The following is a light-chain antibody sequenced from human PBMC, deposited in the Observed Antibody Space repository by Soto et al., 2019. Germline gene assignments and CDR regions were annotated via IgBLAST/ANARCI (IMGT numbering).Light chain of an antibody. CDR1: QSVSNSY. Sequence: EIVLTQSPATLSLSPGERATLSCGASQSVSNSYLAWYQQKPGLAPRLLIYDASSRATGIPDRFSGSGSGTDFTLTISRLEPEDFAVYCCQQYGSSPPYTFGQGTKLEIK. V-gene: IGKV3D-20*01. CDR2: DAS. CDR3: QQYGSSPPYT. J-gene: IGKJ2*01.